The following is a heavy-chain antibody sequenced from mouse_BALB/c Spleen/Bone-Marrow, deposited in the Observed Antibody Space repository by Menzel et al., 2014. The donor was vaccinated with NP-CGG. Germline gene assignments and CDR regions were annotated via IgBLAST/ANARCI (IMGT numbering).Heavy chain of an antibody. D-gene: IGHD2-10*01. J-gene: IGHJ3*01. CDR3: ARNTYYGNPFAY. V-gene: IGHV2-2*02. CDR1: GFSLTSYG. CDR2: IWSGGST. Sequence: QVQLQQSGPGLVQPSQSLSITCTVSGFSLTSYGVHWVRPSPGKGLEWLGVIWSGGSTDYNAAFISRLSISKDNSKSQVFFKMNSLQANDTAIYYCARNTYYGNPFAYWGQGTLVTVSA.